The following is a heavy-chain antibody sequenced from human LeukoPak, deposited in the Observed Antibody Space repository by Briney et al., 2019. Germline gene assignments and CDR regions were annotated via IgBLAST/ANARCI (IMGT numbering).Heavy chain of an antibody. CDR3: AKDISGSGSLDAFDI. CDR2: ISGSGGST. D-gene: IGHD3-10*01. Sequence: GGSLRLSCAASGFTFSSYAMSWVRQAPGKGLEWVSAISGSGGSTYYADSVKGRFTISRDNAKNSLYLQMNSLRAEDTALYYCAKDISGSGSLDAFDIWGQGTMVTVSS. CDR1: GFTFSSYA. J-gene: IGHJ3*02. V-gene: IGHV3-23*01.